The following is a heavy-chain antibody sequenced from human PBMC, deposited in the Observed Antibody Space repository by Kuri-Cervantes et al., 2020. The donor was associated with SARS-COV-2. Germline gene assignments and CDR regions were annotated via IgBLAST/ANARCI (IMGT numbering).Heavy chain of an antibody. D-gene: IGHD3-3*01. J-gene: IGHJ3*02. CDR1: GGSFSGYY. CDR2: INHSGST. Sequence: SETLSLTCAVYGGSFSGYYWSWIRQPPGKGLEWIGEINHSGSTNYNPSLKSRVTISVDTSRNQFFLKLSSVTAADTAVYYCARDRGPLGYLEWLAAGRGFAFDIWGQGTMVTVSS. CDR3: ARDRGPLGYLEWLAAGRGFAFDI. V-gene: IGHV4-34*01.